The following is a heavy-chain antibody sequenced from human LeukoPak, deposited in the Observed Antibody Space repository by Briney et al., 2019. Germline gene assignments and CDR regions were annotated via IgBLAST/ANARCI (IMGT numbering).Heavy chain of an antibody. CDR2: ISAYNGNT. D-gene: IGHD3-3*01. CDR1: GYTFTSYG. J-gene: IGHJ4*02. V-gene: IGHV1-18*01. Sequence: ASVTVSCKASGYTFTSYGISWVRQAPGQGLEWMGWISAYNGNTNYAQKLQGRVTMTTDTSTSTAYMELRSLRSDDTAVYYCARVSTIFGVVISEFDYWGQGTLVTVSS. CDR3: ARVSTIFGVVISEFDY.